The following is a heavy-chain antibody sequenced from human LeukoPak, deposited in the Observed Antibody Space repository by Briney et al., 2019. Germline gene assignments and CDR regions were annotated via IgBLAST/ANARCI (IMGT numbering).Heavy chain of an antibody. D-gene: IGHD2-21*02. CDR3: TSWGDTTAEYFQR. V-gene: IGHV3-7*01. Sequence: PRGSLRLSCAASGLTFSSYSMNWVRQAPGKGLEWVAHINPDGRDTYYVDSVKGRFTISRDNAQNSMYLQMNSLRVEDTAVYYCTSWGDTTAEYFQRWGQGTLVTVSS. CDR2: INPDGRDT. J-gene: IGHJ1*01. CDR1: GLTFSSYS.